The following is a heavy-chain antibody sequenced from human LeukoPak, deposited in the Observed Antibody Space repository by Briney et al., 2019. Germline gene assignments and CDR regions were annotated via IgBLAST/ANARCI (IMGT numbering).Heavy chain of an antibody. Sequence: PGGSLRLSCAASGFTFSDYYMSWIRQAPGKGLEWVSYISSSGSTIYYADSAKGRFTISRDNAKNSLYLQMNSLRAEDTAVYYCARPTNDGLGIAAYSGQGTLVTVSS. D-gene: IGHD6-13*01. J-gene: IGHJ4*02. CDR3: ARPTNDGLGIAAY. CDR1: GFTFSDYY. CDR2: ISSSGSTI. V-gene: IGHV3-11*01.